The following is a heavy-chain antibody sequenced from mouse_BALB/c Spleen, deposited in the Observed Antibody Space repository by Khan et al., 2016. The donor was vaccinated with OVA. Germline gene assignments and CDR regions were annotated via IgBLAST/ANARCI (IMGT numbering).Heavy chain of an antibody. V-gene: IGHV2-2*02. CDR3: ARRGYDYGRGALFAY. J-gene: IGHJ3*01. CDR2: IWSAGST. D-gene: IGHD2-4*01. Sequence: QVQLQQSGPGLVQPSQSLSITCTVSGFSLNNYSVHWVRQSPGKGLEWLGVIWSAGSTDYNAAFISRLTISKANSRSQVFFKMNSLQPNDTAIYYCARRGYDYGRGALFAYWGQGTLVTVSA. CDR1: GFSLNNYS.